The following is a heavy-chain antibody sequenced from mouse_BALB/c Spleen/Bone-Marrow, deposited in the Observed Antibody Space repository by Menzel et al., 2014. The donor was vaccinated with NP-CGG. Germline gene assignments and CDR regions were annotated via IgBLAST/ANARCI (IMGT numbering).Heavy chain of an antibody. J-gene: IGHJ3*01. CDR2: IWAGGST. Sequence: VKLMESGLGLVAPSQSLSITCTVSGFSLTSYGVHWVRQPPGKGLEWLGVIWAGGSTNYNSALMSRLSISKDNSKSQVFLKMNSLQTDDTAMYYCAGDRGGSYWGQGTLVTVSA. CDR1: GFSLTSYG. CDR3: AGDRGGSY. V-gene: IGHV2-9*02.